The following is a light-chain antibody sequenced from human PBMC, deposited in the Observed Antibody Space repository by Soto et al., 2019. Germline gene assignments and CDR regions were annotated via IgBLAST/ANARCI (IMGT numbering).Light chain of an antibody. CDR3: QQLNSYPLT. CDR2: GAS. CDR1: QDISHF. Sequence: IQLTQSPSSLSASIGDRVTIACRASQDISHFLAWYQQKSGKAPKLLIYGASTLQGGVPSRLSGSGSGTDFTLTITSLQPEDFATYYCQQLNSYPLTFGGGTKLEIK. J-gene: IGKJ4*01. V-gene: IGKV1-9*01.